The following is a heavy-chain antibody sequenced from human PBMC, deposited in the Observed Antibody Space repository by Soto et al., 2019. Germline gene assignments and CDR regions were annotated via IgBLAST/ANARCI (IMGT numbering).Heavy chain of an antibody. J-gene: IGHJ4*02. CDR2: ISSSSSTI. CDR3: ARTSYDYIWGSYRYMVDY. V-gene: IGHV3-48*01. Sequence: GGSLRLSCAASGFTFSSYSMNWVRQAPGKGLEWVSYISSSSSTIYYADSVKGRFTISRDNAKNSLYLQMNSLRAEDTAVYYCARTSYDYIWGSYRYMVDYWGQGTLVTVSS. CDR1: GFTFSSYS. D-gene: IGHD3-16*02.